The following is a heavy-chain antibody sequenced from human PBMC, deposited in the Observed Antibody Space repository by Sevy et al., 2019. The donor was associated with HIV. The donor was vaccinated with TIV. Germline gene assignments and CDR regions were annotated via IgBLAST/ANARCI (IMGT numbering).Heavy chain of an antibody. CDR1: GASFSDYS. V-gene: IGHV4-59*08. CDR2: IYYNGHI. CDR3: AGENAWGRGYS. J-gene: IGHJ4*02. Sequence: SETLSLTCAVSGASFSDYSWTWIRQPPGKGLEWIANIYYNGHINYNPSLKSRVTLSLDTSKNQFSLRLSSVTAADTAMYYCAGENAWGRGYSWGQGTLVTVSS. D-gene: IGHD1-26*01.